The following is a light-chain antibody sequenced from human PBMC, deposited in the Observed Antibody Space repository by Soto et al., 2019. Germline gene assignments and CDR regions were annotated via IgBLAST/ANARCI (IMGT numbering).Light chain of an antibody. CDR2: DAS. V-gene: IGKV3-11*01. J-gene: IGKJ5*01. CDR1: QSVPRN. Sequence: EIVLTQSPGALSLSPGERATLSCRASQSVPRNLAWYQQRPGQAPRLLIYDASSRATGIPDRFSGSGSGTDFILTISSLQPEDFAVYYCQQSSNWPPEITFGQGTRLEIK. CDR3: QQSSNWPPEIT.